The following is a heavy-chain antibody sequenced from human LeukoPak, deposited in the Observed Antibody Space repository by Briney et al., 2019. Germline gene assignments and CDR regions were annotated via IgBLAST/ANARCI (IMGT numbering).Heavy chain of an antibody. CDR2: INLIGSN. J-gene: IGHJ4*02. Sequence: SETLSLTCAVYSGSFSGYYWSWIRQPPGKGLELIGEINLIGSNNYNPSLKRRVPISVDTSKIQCYLKLSSVSAADTAVYYCARGAEHWPNTVVVTAIVFDYWGQGTLVTVSS. V-gene: IGHV4-34*01. D-gene: IGHD2-21*02. CDR1: SGSFSGYY. CDR3: ARGAEHWPNTVVVTAIVFDY.